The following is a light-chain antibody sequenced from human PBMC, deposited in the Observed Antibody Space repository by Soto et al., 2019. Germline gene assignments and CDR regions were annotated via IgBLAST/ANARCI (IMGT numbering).Light chain of an antibody. Sequence: EIVLTQSPATLSLSPGERATLSCRASQSVSSYLAWYQQKPGQAPRLLIYDASNRATVIPARFSGRGSATNVPLNISSLEREDFAVYCCLLRRNWPVTFGQGTKLEIK. V-gene: IGKV3-11*01. CDR3: LLRRNWPVT. CDR1: QSVSSY. CDR2: DAS. J-gene: IGKJ2*01.